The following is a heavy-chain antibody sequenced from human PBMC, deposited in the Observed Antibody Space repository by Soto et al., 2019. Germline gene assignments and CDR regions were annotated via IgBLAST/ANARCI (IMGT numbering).Heavy chain of an antibody. V-gene: IGHV1-3*01. Sequence: ASVKVSCKASGYTFTNYAMHWVRQAPGQRLEWMGWINAGNGNTRYSQKFQGRVTITRDTSASTAYMELSSLRSEDTAVYYCARDRGDGYNDIDYWGQGTLVTVSS. CDR1: GYTFTNYA. D-gene: IGHD5-18*01. CDR2: INAGNGNT. J-gene: IGHJ4*02. CDR3: ARDRGDGYNDIDY.